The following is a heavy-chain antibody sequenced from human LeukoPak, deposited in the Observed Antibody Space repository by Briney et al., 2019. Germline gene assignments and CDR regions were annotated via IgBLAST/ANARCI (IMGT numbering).Heavy chain of an antibody. Sequence: SQTLSLTCTVSGGSISSGGCYWSWIRQPPGKGLEWIGYIYHSGSTYYNPSLKSRVTMSVDTSKNQFSLKLSSVTAADTAVYYCARDGGGSLYGMDVWGQGTTVTVSS. CDR2: IYHSGST. J-gene: IGHJ6*02. CDR3: ARDGGGSLYGMDV. CDR1: GGSISSGGCY. V-gene: IGHV4-30-2*01. D-gene: IGHD2-15*01.